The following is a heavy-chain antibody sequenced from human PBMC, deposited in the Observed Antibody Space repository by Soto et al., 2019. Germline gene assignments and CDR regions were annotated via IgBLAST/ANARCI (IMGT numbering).Heavy chain of an antibody. CDR2: IDPSDSYT. Sequence: GESLKISCKGSGYSFTSYWISWVRQMPGKGLEWMGRIDPSDSYTNYSPSFQGHVTISADKSISIAYLQWSSLKASDTAMYYCARHGRYCSGGSCYHYGMDVWGQGTTVTVSS. CDR1: GYSFTSYW. D-gene: IGHD2-15*01. CDR3: ARHGRYCSGGSCYHYGMDV. J-gene: IGHJ6*02. V-gene: IGHV5-10-1*01.